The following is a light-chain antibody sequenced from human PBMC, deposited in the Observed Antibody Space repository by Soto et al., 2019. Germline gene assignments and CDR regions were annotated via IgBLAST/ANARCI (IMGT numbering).Light chain of an antibody. J-gene: IGLJ1*01. Sequence: ALTQPASVSGSPGQSITISCSGTISDFVLYNYVSWYQQHPGKAPKLMIYGVNNRPSGVSNRFSGSKSGNTASLTISGLQADDEADYYCSSYTTSSALQVFGTGTKVTVL. V-gene: IGLV2-14*01. CDR2: GVN. CDR1: ISDFVLYNY. CDR3: SSYTTSSALQV.